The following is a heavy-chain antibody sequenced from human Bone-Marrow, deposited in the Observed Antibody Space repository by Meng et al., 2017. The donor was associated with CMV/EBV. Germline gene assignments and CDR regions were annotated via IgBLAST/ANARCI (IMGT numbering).Heavy chain of an antibody. Sequence: GESLKISCAASGFIFSDYNMNWVRQAPGKGLEWIAYISRSGINTFYSDSVRGRLTISRDNAKNSLFLQTDRLRAEDTAVYYCARDRLRNFDYWGQGTLVTVSS. J-gene: IGHJ4*02. CDR2: ISRSGINT. D-gene: IGHD1-14*01. V-gene: IGHV3-48*04. CDR3: ARDRLRNFDY. CDR1: GFIFSDYN.